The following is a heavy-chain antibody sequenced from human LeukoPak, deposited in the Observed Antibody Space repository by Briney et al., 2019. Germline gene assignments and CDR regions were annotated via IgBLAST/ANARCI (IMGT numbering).Heavy chain of an antibody. V-gene: IGHV4-4*09. CDR1: GGSISSYY. Sequence: PSETLSLTCTVSGGSISSYYWSWIRQPPGKRLEWIGYIYTSGSTNYNPSLKSRVTISVDTSKNQFSLKLSSVTAADTAVYYCARLAAYYYYMDVWGKGTTVTVSS. J-gene: IGHJ6*03. D-gene: IGHD6-13*01. CDR3: ARLAAYYYYMDV. CDR2: IYTSGST.